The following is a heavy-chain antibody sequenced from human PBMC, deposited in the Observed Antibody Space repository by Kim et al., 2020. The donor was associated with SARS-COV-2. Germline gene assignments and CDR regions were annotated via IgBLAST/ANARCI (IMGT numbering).Heavy chain of an antibody. CDR2: ISAYNGNT. D-gene: IGHD6-19*01. V-gene: IGHV1-18*01. CDR1: GYTFTSYG. J-gene: IGHJ3*02. Sequence: ASVKVSCKASGYTFTSYGISWVRQAPGQGLEWMGWISAYNGNTNYAQKLQGRVTMTTDTSTSTAYMELRSLRSDDTAVYYCARDVPAGYSSGWDAFDIWGQGTMVTVSS. CDR3: ARDVPAGYSSGWDAFDI.